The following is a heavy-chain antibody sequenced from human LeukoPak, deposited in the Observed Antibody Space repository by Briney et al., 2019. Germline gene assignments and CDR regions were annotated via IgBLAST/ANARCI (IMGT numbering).Heavy chain of an antibody. CDR1: GYTFTGYY. J-gene: IGHJ6*03. CDR3: AREDYSSGWSDYYYMDV. V-gene: IGHV1-2*02. D-gene: IGHD6-19*01. Sequence: GASVKVSCKASGYTFTGYYMHWVRQAPGQGLEWMGWINPNSGGTNYAQKFQGRVTMTRDTSISTAYMELSRLRSDDTAVYYCAREDYSSGWSDYYYMDVWGKGTTVTVSS. CDR2: INPNSGGT.